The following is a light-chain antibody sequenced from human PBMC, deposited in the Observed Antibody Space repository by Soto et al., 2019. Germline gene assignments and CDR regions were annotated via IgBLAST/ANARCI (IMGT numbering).Light chain of an antibody. CDR1: TGAVTSGHY. CDR2: DRS. J-gene: IGLJ2*01. CDR3: LLSYSGARS. Sequence: QAVVTQETSLTVSPGGPVTLTSGSSTGAVTSGHYPYWFQQKPGQAPRTLIYDRSNNHSWTPARFSVSLLGGKAALTLSGAQTEDEAEYYCLLSYSGARSFGGGTKLTVL. V-gene: IGLV7-46*01.